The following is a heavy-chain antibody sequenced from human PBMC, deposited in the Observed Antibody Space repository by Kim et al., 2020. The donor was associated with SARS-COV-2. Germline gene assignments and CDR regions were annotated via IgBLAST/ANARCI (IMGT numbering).Heavy chain of an antibody. D-gene: IGHD3-3*01. Sequence: SETLSLTCTVSGGSISSYYWSWIRQPPGKGLEWIGYIYYSGSTNYNPSLKSRVTISVDTSKNQFSLKLSSVTAADTAVYYCARSAEVTIFGVVSIPGWFGPWGQGTLGTVSS. CDR2: IYYSGST. CDR1: GGSISSYY. CDR3: ARSAEVTIFGVVSIPGWFGP. J-gene: IGHJ5*02. V-gene: IGHV4-59*13.